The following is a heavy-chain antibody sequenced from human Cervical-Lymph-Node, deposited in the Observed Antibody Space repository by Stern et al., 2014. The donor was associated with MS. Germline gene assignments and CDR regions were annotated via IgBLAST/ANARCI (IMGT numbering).Heavy chain of an antibody. V-gene: IGHV3-7*01. J-gene: IGHJ4*02. Sequence: EVQLVESGGGLVQPGGSLRLSCAASGFIFSNSWMSWVRQAPGKGLEWVANTKYDGSEKNYVDSVKGRFTISRDNAKNTLYLQTNSLRAEDTAMYYCAREGYCDYWGQGTLVTVSS. D-gene: IGHD2-15*01. CDR1: GFIFSNSW. CDR2: TKYDGSEK. CDR3: AREGYCDY.